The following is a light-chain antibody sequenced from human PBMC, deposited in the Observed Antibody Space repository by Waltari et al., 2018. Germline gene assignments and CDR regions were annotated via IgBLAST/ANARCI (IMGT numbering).Light chain of an antibody. Sequence: QSVLTQPPSASGTPGQRVTISCSGSSSNIGSNSINWNQQLPGTAPKLLIYSNNQRPSGVPDRFSGSKSVTSASLAISGLQSEDEADYHCAAWDDSLNGVIFGGGTKLTVL. CDR1: SSNIGSNS. J-gene: IGLJ2*01. V-gene: IGLV1-44*01. CDR3: AAWDDSLNGVI. CDR2: SNN.